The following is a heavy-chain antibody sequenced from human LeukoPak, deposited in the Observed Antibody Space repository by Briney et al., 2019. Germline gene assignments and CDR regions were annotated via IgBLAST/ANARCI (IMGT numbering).Heavy chain of an antibody. D-gene: IGHD6-19*01. CDR2: IYSGGST. CDR1: GFSFSDYY. CDR3: VKTLISVAGTGAFDI. V-gene: IGHV3-66*01. Sequence: QTGGSLRLSCVASGFSFSDYYMSWIRQAPGKGLEWVSIIYSGGSTYYADSVKGRFTISRDNSKNTLYLQMSSLRAEDTAVYYCVKTLISVAGTGAFDIWGQGTMVTVSS. J-gene: IGHJ3*02.